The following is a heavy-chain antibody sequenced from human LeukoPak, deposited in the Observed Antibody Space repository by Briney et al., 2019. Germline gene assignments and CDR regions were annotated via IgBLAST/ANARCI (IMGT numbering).Heavy chain of an antibody. J-gene: IGHJ6*02. CDR1: GFTFSSYS. Sequence: PGGSLRLSCAASGFTFSSYSMNWVRQAPGKGLEWVSSIISSSSYIYYADSVKGRFTISRDNAKNSLYLQMNSLRAEDTAVYYCARDNRLGETYYYYYYGMDVWGQGTTVTVSS. CDR2: IISSSSYI. CDR3: ARDNRLGETYYYYYYGMDV. D-gene: IGHD3-16*02. V-gene: IGHV3-21*01.